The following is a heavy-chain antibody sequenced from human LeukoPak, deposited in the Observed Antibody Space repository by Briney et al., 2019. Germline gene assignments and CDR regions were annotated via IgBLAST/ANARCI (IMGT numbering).Heavy chain of an antibody. J-gene: IGHJ4*02. Sequence: GGSLRLTCAASGFTFSSYWMHWVRQAPGKGLVWVSRINSDGSSTNYADSVKGRFTISRDNAKNTLYLQMNSLRAEDTAVYYCARAQHSGYERYQYYFDYWGQGTLVTVSS. CDR3: ARAQHSGYERYQYYFDY. CDR1: GFTFSSYW. D-gene: IGHD5-12*01. CDR2: INSDGSST. V-gene: IGHV3-74*01.